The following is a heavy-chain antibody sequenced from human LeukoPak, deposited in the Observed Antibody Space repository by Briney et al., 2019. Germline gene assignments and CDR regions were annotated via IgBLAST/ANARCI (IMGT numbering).Heavy chain of an antibody. Sequence: GGSLRLSCAASGFTFSSYAMSWVRQAPGKGLEWVSSISGSGGSTYYADSVKGRFTVSRDNSKSTLYLQMNSLRAGDTALYYCAKAGYINYYAYYHMDVWGKGTTVTVSS. CDR3: AKAGYINYYAYYHMDV. V-gene: IGHV3-23*01. D-gene: IGHD3-9*01. CDR2: ISGSGGST. CDR1: GFTFSSYA. J-gene: IGHJ6*03.